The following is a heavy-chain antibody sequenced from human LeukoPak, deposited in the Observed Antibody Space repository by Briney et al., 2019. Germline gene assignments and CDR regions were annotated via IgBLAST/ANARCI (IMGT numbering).Heavy chain of an antibody. J-gene: IGHJ5*02. CDR2: ISSSSSYI. Sequence: PGGSLRLSCAASGFTFSSYSMNWVRQAPGKGLGWVSSISSSSSYIYYADSVKGRFTISRDNAKNSLYLQMNSLRAEDTAVYYCARVEGLDWFDPWGQGTLVTVSS. CDR3: ARVEGLDWFDP. CDR1: GFTFSSYS. V-gene: IGHV3-21*01. D-gene: IGHD3/OR15-3a*01.